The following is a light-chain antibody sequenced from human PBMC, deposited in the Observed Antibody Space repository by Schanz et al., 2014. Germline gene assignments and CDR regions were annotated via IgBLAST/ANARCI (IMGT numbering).Light chain of an antibody. CDR1: SSDVGSYNL. Sequence: QSALTQPASVSGSPGQSITISCTGTSSDVGSYNLVSWYQQHPGKAPKLMIYEGSKRPSGVSNRFSGSKSANTASLTISGLQAEDEADYYCSSYTTTSTWVFGGGTKVTVL. CDR3: SSYTTTSTWV. CDR2: EGS. J-gene: IGLJ3*02. V-gene: IGLV2-14*02.